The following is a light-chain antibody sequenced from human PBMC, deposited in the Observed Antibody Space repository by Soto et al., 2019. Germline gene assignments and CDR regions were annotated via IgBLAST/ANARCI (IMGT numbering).Light chain of an antibody. J-gene: IGKJ2*01. Sequence: EIVLTQSPGTLSLSPGERATLSCRTSQSVSNTYLAWYQQKPGQAPRLLIYHASSRATGIPDRFSGSGSGTDFTLTISRLEPEDFAVYYCQQYCTSPPVYAFGQGTKLEI. CDR1: QSVSNTY. CDR2: HAS. V-gene: IGKV3-20*01. CDR3: QQYCTSPPVYA.